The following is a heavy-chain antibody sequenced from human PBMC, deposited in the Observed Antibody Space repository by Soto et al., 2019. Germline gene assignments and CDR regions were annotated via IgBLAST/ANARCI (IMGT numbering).Heavy chain of an antibody. Sequence: EVQLVESGGGLVKPGGSLRLSCAGSGFTFSNAWMSWVRRAPGKGLEWVGRIKSDAYGGAIDYAAPVKDRFTISRDDSTNTLCLKMNNLRAEDTDVYSCTTTKSRLEPPPNDFWGQGTPVIVSS. V-gene: IGHV3-15*01. CDR1: GFTFSNAW. CDR2: IKSDAYGGAI. D-gene: IGHD2-8*01. CDR3: TTTKSRLEPPPNDF. J-gene: IGHJ4*02.